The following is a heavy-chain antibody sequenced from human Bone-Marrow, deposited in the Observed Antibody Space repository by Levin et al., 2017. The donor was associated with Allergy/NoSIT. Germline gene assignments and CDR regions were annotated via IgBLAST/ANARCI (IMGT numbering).Heavy chain of an antibody. CDR3: AKYEEVIYFDY. CDR2: ISGSCVIT. V-gene: IGHV3-23*01. J-gene: IGHJ4*02. D-gene: IGHD3-22*01. CDR1: GGTWSSDA. Sequence: GSLRIEGEGEGGTWSSDARSGGRKAPGKGLEWVSAISGSCVITSSSSSVKGRFTISRDNSKNTLYLQMNSLRAEDTAVYYCAKYEEVIYFDYWGQGTLVTVSS.